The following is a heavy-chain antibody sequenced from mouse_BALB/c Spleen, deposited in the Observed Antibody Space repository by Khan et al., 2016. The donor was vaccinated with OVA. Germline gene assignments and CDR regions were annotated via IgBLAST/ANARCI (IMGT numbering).Heavy chain of an antibody. CDR1: GYSITSDYA. Sequence: EVELVESGPGLVKPSQSLSLTCTVTGYSITSDYAWNWIRQFPGNKLEWMGYINYSGSANYNPSLKSRISITRDTSKNQLFLQLKSVTTEDTVTYYCARDGSRYNYAMDHWGQGTSLTVSS. J-gene: IGHJ4*01. D-gene: IGHD2-3*01. CDR2: INYSGSA. CDR3: ARDGSRYNYAMDH. V-gene: IGHV3-2*02.